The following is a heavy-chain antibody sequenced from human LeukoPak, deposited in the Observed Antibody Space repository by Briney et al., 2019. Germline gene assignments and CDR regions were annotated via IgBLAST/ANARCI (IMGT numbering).Heavy chain of an antibody. D-gene: IGHD3-10*01. V-gene: IGHV3-7*01. J-gene: IGHJ4*02. Sequence: GGSLRLSCAASGFTFSTFWMSWVRQAPGKGLEWVANVKQDGSEKYYVDSLKGRFTISRDNAKNSLYLQMSGLRAEGTAVYYCARVTGSGSYLDYWGQGTLVTVSS. CDR1: GFTFSTFW. CDR3: ARVTGSGSYLDY. CDR2: VKQDGSEK.